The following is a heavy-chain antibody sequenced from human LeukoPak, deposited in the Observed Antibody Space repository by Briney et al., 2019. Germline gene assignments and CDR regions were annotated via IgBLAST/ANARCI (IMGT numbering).Heavy chain of an antibody. CDR1: GYSFTSYW. CDR2: IDPSDSYT. D-gene: IGHD3-10*01. V-gene: IGHV5-10-1*01. Sequence: GESLKISCKGSGYSFTSYWISWVRQMPGKGLEWMGRIDPSDSYTNYSPSFQGHVTISADKSISTAYLQWSSLKASDTAMYYCAFHVQVGELLVDYWGQGTLVTVSS. J-gene: IGHJ4*02. CDR3: AFHVQVGELLVDY.